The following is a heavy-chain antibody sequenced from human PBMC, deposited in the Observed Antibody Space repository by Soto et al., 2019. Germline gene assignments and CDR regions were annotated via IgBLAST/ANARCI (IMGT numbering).Heavy chain of an antibody. Sequence: GGSLRLSCAASGFTFSSYWMHWVRQAPGKGLVWVSRINSDGSSTSYADSVKGRFTISRDNAKNTLYLQMNSLRAEDTAVYYCARDLGGYSSSWYFDWFDPWGQGTLVTVSS. CDR3: ARDLGGYSSSWYFDWFDP. D-gene: IGHD6-13*01. V-gene: IGHV3-74*01. CDR1: GFTFSSYW. J-gene: IGHJ5*02. CDR2: INSDGSST.